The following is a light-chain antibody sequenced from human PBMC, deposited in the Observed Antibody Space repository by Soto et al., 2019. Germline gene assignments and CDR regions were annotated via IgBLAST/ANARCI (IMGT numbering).Light chain of an antibody. J-gene: IGLJ3*02. V-gene: IGLV2-8*01. CDR1: SSDVGGYNY. CDR3: FSYAGSSIWV. CDR2: EVS. Sequence: QSVLTQPPSASGSPGQSVTISCTGTSSDVGGYNYVSWYQQHPGKAPKLMIYEVSKRPSGVPDRFSGSKSGNTASLTVSGLQAEDEADYFCFSYAGSSIWVFGGGTKLTVL.